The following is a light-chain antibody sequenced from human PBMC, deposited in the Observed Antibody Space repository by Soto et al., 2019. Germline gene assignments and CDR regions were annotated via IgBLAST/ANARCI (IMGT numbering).Light chain of an antibody. CDR3: SSYSSSSTLEVI. CDR2: DVS. J-gene: IGLJ2*01. Sequence: QSALTQPASVSGSLGQSITISCTGTSSDVGGYNFVSWYQQYPGKAPKLTIYDVSNRPSGVSNRFSGSKSGNTASLTIFGLLAEDEADYYCSSYSSSSTLEVIFGGGTKLTVL. V-gene: IGLV2-14*01. CDR1: SSDVGGYNF.